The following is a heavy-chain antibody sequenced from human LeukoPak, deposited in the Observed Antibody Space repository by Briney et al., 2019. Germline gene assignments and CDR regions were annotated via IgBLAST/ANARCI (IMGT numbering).Heavy chain of an antibody. J-gene: IGHJ4*02. Sequence: GWSLRLSCAASGFTFSNYAMSWVGQAPGKGLEWVSAISGRGGSTYYADSVKGRFTISRDNSKNTLYLQMNSLRAEDTAVYYCAKADCSCGSCSKYYFDYWGQGTLVTVSS. CDR2: ISGRGGST. CDR1: GFTFSNYA. V-gene: IGHV3-23*01. CDR3: AKADCSCGSCSKYYFDY. D-gene: IGHD2-15*01.